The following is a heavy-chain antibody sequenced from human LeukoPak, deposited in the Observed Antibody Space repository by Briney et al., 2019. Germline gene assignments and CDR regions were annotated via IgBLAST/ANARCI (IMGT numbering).Heavy chain of an antibody. CDR3: ASCHPGGNWFDP. V-gene: IGHV4-30-2*01. J-gene: IGHJ5*02. Sequence: SETLSLTCTVSGGSISSGGYSWSWIRQPPGKGLEWIGYIYDSGSTYYNPSLKSRVTISVDRSKNQFSLKLSSVTAADTAVYYCASCHPGGNWFDPWGQGTLVTVSS. D-gene: IGHD4-23*01. CDR2: IYDSGST. CDR1: GGSISSGGYS.